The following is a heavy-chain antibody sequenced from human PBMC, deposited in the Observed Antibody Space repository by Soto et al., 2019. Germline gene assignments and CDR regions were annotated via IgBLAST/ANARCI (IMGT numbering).Heavy chain of an antibody. CDR3: ARGVKYGAYSRWFDP. CDR2: MSPNSGNT. J-gene: IGHJ5*02. Sequence: QVQLVQSGAEVRKPGASVKVSCKASGYTFTSYDINWVRQATGQGLEYLGWMSPNSGNTGYVQKFQGRGTMTGDTSITTAYMELGSLRSEDTAVYFCARGVKYGAYSRWFDPWGQGTLVTVSS. CDR1: GYTFTSYD. V-gene: IGHV1-8*01. D-gene: IGHD4-17*01.